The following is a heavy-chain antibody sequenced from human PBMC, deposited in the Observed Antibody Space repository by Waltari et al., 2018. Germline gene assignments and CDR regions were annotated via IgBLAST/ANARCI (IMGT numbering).Heavy chain of an antibody. Sequence: EVQLVESGGDLVQPGGSLRLPCAASGFSFSSYWMSWVRQAPGKGLEWVANIQQDGIQKYYVDSVKGRFTISRDNTKKSLVLQMNSLRAEDTAVYYCVSFKDSEARAAFDIWGQGTMVTVSS. CDR3: VSFKDSEARAAFDI. V-gene: IGHV3-7*01. CDR2: IQQDGIQK. CDR1: GFSFSSYW. D-gene: IGHD1-26*01. J-gene: IGHJ3*02.